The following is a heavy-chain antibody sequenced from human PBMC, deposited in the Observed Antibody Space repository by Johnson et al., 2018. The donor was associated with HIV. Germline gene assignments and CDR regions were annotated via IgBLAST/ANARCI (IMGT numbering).Heavy chain of an antibody. CDR3: ARTVYSTSYLDAFGI. J-gene: IGHJ3*02. D-gene: IGHD2-2*01. V-gene: IGHV3-30*03. CDR2: ISHDGSNK. Sequence: QVQLVESGGGVVQPGRSLRLSCAASGFTFSNYGMHWVRQAPGKGLEWVAVISHDGSNKHYADSVKGRFTISRDSSKNTLYLQMNSLRAEDTAVYYCARTVYSTSYLDAFGIWGQGTMVTVSS. CDR1: GFTFSNYG.